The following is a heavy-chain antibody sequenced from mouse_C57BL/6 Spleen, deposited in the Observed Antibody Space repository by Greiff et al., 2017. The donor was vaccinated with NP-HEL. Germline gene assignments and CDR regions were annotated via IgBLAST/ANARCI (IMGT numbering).Heavy chain of an antibody. J-gene: IGHJ2*01. CDR3: ARSLYSPFDY. CDR1: GYSFTGYY. CDR2: INPSTGGT. D-gene: IGHD1-3*01. Sequence: VQLQQSGPELVKPGASVKISCKASGYSFTGYYMNWVKQSPEKSLEWIGEINPSTGGTTYNQKFKAKATLTVDKSSSTAYMQLKSLTSEDSAVYYCARSLYSPFDYWGQGTTLTVSS. V-gene: IGHV1-42*01.